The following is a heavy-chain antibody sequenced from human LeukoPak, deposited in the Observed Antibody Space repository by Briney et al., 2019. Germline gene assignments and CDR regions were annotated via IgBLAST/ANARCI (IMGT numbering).Heavy chain of an antibody. V-gene: IGHV4-31*03. CDR3: ARDSGYDSRGFYYGGFDP. CDR2: IHYSGST. D-gene: IGHD3-22*01. CDR1: GGSFSGGAYY. J-gene: IGHJ5*02. Sequence: SQTLSLTCTVSGGSFSGGAYYWSWIRQLPGKGLEWIGHIHYSGSTYYNPSLKSRVSISIDTSKNQLSLKLSSVTAADTAFYYCARDSGYDSRGFYYGGFDPWGQGTLVTVSS.